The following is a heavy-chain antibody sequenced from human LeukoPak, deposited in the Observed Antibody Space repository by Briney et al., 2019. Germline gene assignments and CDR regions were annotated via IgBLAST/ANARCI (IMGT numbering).Heavy chain of an antibody. D-gene: IGHD6-25*01. J-gene: IGHJ4*02. CDR3: AAISYSGTWPVGY. CDR2: ISAGGDTT. V-gene: IGHV3-23*01. CDR1: GFTFSSYA. Sequence: GGSLRLSCAASGFTFSSYAMSWVRQAPGEGLEWVSGISAGGDTTYTADSARGRFTISRDNSNNTLYLQMNILTAADTAVYYCAAISYSGTWPVGYWGQGILVTVTA.